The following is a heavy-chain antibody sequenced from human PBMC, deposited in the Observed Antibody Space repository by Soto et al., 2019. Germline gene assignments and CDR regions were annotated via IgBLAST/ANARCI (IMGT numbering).Heavy chain of an antibody. Sequence: ASVKVSCKPSGYTFISYALHWVRQAPGQRLEWMGWINAGNGDILYSQKFQGRVTFSRDTSASTAYMELSNLRSEDTAVYYCARGLRKEQFDYWGQGTPVTVS. CDR2: INAGNGDI. CDR1: GYTFISYA. J-gene: IGHJ4*02. CDR3: ARGLRKEQFDY. D-gene: IGHD5-12*01. V-gene: IGHV1-3*01.